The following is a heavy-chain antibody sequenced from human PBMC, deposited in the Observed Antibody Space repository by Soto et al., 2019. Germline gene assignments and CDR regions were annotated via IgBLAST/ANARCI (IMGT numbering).Heavy chain of an antibody. J-gene: IGHJ4*02. Sequence: SQPLSLTCAISGDSVSSNSAAWNWIRQSPSRGLEWLGRTYYRSKWYNDYAVSVKSRITINPDTSKNQFSLQLNSVTPEDTAVYYCARGYTRDYYGSGSYYSPFDYWGQGTLVTVSS. V-gene: IGHV6-1*01. D-gene: IGHD3-10*01. CDR1: GDSVSSNSAA. CDR3: ARGYTRDYYGSGSYYSPFDY. CDR2: TYYRSKWYN.